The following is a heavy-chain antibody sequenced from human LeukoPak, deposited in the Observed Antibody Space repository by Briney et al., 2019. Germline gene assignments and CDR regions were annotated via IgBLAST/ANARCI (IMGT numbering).Heavy chain of an antibody. CDR1: GGSISSYY. CDR2: IYYSGST. CDR3: GRDEWVRGVHYGMDV. V-gene: IGHV4-59*08. D-gene: IGHD3-10*01. Sequence: SETLSLTCTVSGGSISSYYWSWIRQPPGKGLEWIGYIYYSGSTNYNPSLKSRITISVDTSKNQFTLNLSSVTAADTAVYYCGRDEWVRGVHYGMDVWGQGTTVSVSS. J-gene: IGHJ6*02.